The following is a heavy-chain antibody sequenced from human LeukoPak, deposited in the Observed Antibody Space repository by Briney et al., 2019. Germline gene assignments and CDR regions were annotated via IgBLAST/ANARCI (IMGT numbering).Heavy chain of an antibody. V-gene: IGHV1-69*05. J-gene: IGHJ4*02. CDR2: IIPIFGTA. Sequence: ASVKVSCKASGGTFSSYAISWVRRAPGQGLEWMGRIIPIFGTANYAQKFQGRVTITTDESTSTAYMELSSLRSEDTAVYYCARDLSAAAGTAWGQGTLVTVSS. D-gene: IGHD6-13*01. CDR3: ARDLSAAAGTA. CDR1: GGTFSSYA.